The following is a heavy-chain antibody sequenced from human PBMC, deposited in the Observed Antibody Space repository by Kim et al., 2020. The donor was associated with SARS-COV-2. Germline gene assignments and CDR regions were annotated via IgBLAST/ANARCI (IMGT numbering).Heavy chain of an antibody. D-gene: IGHD1-26*01. J-gene: IGHJ4*02. V-gene: IGHV3-74*01. CDR1: GFTLSSSW. CDR3: ARGPWGAASL. Sequence: GGSLRLSCTVSGFTLSSSWMHWVRQAPGKGLAWVSRMNGEGGSTTYADSVKGRFTISSDNAKNTLFLQMDSLRVDDTAVYYCARGPWGAASLWGQGTLVT. CDR2: MNGEGGST.